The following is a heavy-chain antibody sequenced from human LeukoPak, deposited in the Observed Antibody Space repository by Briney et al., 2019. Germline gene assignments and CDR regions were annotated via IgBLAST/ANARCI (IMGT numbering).Heavy chain of an antibody. CDR1: GFIFSSYG. Sequence: GGSLRLSCAASGFIFSSYGMHWVRQAPDKGLEWVAFIRYDGSRKYYADSVKGRFTISRDNAKNSLFLQMNSLRAEDTAVYFCARGEDIVVVIAAGYAFDIWGQGTMVTVSS. V-gene: IGHV3-30*02. D-gene: IGHD2-15*01. J-gene: IGHJ3*02. CDR2: IRYDGSRK. CDR3: ARGEDIVVVIAAGYAFDI.